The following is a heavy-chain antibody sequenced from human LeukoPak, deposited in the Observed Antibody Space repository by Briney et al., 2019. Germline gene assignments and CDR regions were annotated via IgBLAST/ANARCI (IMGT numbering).Heavy chain of an antibody. D-gene: IGHD2-15*01. J-gene: IGHJ3*02. CDR1: GGSISSYY. Sequence: SETLSLTCTVPGGSISSYYWSWIRQPPGKRLEWIGYIYYSGSTSYNPYLKSRVTISVDTSKNQISLKLSSVTAADTAVYYCARLGATTTGYCSGGSCHPGFDDAFDIWGQGTMVTVSS. V-gene: IGHV4-59*01. CDR2: IYYSGST. CDR3: ARLGATTTGYCSGGSCHPGFDDAFDI.